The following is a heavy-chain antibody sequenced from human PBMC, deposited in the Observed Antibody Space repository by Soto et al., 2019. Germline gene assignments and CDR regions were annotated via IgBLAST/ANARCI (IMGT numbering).Heavy chain of an antibody. D-gene: IGHD2-15*01. CDR1: GGTFSSYA. V-gene: IGHV1-69*13. CDR2: IIPIFGTA. CDR3: VRSLLVAANYYFDY. J-gene: IGHJ4*02. Sequence: SVKVSCKASGGTFSSYAISWVRQAPGQGLEWMGGIIPIFGTANYAQKFQGRVTITADESTSTAYMELSSLRSEDTAVYYCVRSLLVAANYYFDYWGQGTLVTVSS.